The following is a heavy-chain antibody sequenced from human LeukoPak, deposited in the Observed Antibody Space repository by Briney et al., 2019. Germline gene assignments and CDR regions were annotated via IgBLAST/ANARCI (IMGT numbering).Heavy chain of an antibody. Sequence: GGSLRLSCAASGFTFSTYAMNWVRQAPGKGLEWVSVVDGSSGYIAYADSVKGRFTISRDNAKNSLYLQMNSLRVEDTAVYYCAKDRIGVATPKAYFDYWGQGTLVTVSS. CDR1: GFTFSTYA. J-gene: IGHJ4*02. V-gene: IGHV3-21*06. CDR2: VDGSSGYI. CDR3: AKDRIGVATPKAYFDY. D-gene: IGHD6-19*01.